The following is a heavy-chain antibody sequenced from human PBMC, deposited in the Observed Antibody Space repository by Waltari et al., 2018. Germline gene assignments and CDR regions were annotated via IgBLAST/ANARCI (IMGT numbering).Heavy chain of an antibody. CDR2: IYYSGST. Sequence: QVQLQESGPGLVKPSETLSLTCPVSGGSISSYYWSWIRQPPGKGLEWIGYIYYSGSTNYNPSLKSRVTISVDTSKNQFSLKLSSVTAADTAVYYCARRYSYGPMDVWGKGTTVTVSS. CDR1: GGSISSYY. D-gene: IGHD5-18*01. CDR3: ARRYSYGPMDV. V-gene: IGHV4-59*01. J-gene: IGHJ6*04.